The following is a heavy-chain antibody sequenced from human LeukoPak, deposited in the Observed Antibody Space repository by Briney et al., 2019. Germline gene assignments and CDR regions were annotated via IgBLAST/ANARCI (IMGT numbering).Heavy chain of an antibody. CDR2: ISRKTDGATT. V-gene: IGHV3-15*01. CDR3: TTSRCGWG. D-gene: IGHD6-19*01. CDR1: GFTFTNAW. J-gene: IGHJ4*02. Sequence: GGSLRLSCAASGFTFTNAWMSWVRQAPGKGPEWLARISRKTDGATTDYAAAVKCRFTISRDDSKNTMYLQMNSLKTDDTAVYYCTTSRCGWGWGEGTLVTVS.